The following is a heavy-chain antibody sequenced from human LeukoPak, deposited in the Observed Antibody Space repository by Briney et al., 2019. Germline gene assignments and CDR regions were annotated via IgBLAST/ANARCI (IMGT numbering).Heavy chain of an antibody. D-gene: IGHD6-19*01. CDR1: GFTFSSYA. Sequence: GGSLRLSCAASGFTFSSYAMGWVRQAPGKGLEWVSAISGSGGSTYYADSVKGRFTISRDNSKNTLYLQMNSLRAEDTAVYYCAKSWDVSSGLDYWGQGTLVTVSS. CDR2: ISGSGGST. CDR3: AKSWDVSSGLDY. J-gene: IGHJ4*02. V-gene: IGHV3-23*01.